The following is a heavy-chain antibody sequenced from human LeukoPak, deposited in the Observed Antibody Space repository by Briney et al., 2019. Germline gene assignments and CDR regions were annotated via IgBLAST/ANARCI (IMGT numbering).Heavy chain of an antibody. CDR1: GGSISTDASY. CDR3: ARLFSRGWEYHFGLDV. D-gene: IGHD6-19*01. V-gene: IGHV4-39*01. Sequence: SETLSLTCTVYGGSISTDASYWAWIRQPPGKGLEWIGSIYSSGSTYDASSLERRFHLAVDTSKNQFSLKLSFVTAADTAVFYCARLFSRGWEYHFGLDVWGQGTTVTVS. J-gene: IGHJ6*02. CDR2: IYSSGST.